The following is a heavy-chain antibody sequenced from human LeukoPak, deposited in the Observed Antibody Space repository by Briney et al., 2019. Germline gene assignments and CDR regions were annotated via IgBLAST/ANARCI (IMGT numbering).Heavy chain of an antibody. CDR1: GFTFSSYA. D-gene: IGHD2-2*01. CDR2: ITGSGGRP. Sequence: GGSLRLSCAASGFTFSSYAMSWVRQAPGKGLEWVSSITGSGGRPYYADSVKGRFTISRDNSKNTLYLKMNSLRGEDTALYYCAKRYCSSSTCEAVPSSRFDYWGQGTPVTVSS. V-gene: IGHV3-23*01. CDR3: AKRYCSSSTCEAVPSSRFDY. J-gene: IGHJ4*02.